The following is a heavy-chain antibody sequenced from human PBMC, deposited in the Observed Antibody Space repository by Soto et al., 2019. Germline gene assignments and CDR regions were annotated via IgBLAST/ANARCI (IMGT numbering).Heavy chain of an antibody. V-gene: IGHV1-69*05. D-gene: IGHD1-26*01. CDR2: IMPTFVSA. J-gene: IGHJ4*02. CDR3: ASERSAQYFDY. Sequence: SVNVSCKASGGTFSGHGIALVRQVPGQGLEWMGGIMPTFVSATYAPKFQGRVTISTDKSTSPAYMELGSLRSEDTAVYFCASERSAQYFDYWGQGTLVTVSS. CDR1: GGTFSGHG.